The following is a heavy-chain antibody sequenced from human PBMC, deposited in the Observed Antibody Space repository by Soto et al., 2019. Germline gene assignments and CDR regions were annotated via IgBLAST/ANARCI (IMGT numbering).Heavy chain of an antibody. CDR1: GGTFSSYA. CDR3: ARRHRGYSYGLVAFDI. D-gene: IGHD5-18*01. Sequence: SVKVSCKASGGTFSSYAISWVRQAPGQGLEWMGGIIPIFGTANYAQKFQGRVTITADESTSTAYMELSSLRSEDTAVYHCARRHRGYSYGLVAFDIWGQGTMVTVSS. V-gene: IGHV1-69*13. CDR2: IIPIFGTA. J-gene: IGHJ3*02.